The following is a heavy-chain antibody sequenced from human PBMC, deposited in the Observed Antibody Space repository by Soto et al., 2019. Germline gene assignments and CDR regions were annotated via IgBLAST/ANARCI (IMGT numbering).Heavy chain of an antibody. V-gene: IGHV1-8*01. CDR2: MNPNSGNT. CDR3: ALLITSYCSGGSCYGRYYYYMDV. J-gene: IGHJ6*03. D-gene: IGHD2-15*01. Sequence: ASVKVSCKASGYTFTSYDINWVRQATGQGLEWMGWMNPNSGNTGYAQKFQGRVTMARNTSISTAYMELSSLRSEDTAVYYCALLITSYCSGGSCYGRYYYYMDVWGKGTTVTV. CDR1: GYTFTSYD.